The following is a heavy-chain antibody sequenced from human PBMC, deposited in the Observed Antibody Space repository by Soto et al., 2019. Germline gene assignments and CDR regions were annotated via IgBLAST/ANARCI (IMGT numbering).Heavy chain of an antibody. Sequence: EVQLVESGGGLVQPGRSPRLSCAASGFTFDDYAMHWVRQAPGKGLEWVSGISWNSGSIGYADSVKGRFTISRDNAKNSLYLQMNSLRAEDTALYYCAKDHYIRDFWSGYAPAGYYYYGMDVWGQGTTVTVSS. J-gene: IGHJ6*02. CDR3: AKDHYIRDFWSGYAPAGYYYYGMDV. CDR2: ISWNSGSI. V-gene: IGHV3-9*01. CDR1: GFTFDDYA. D-gene: IGHD3-3*01.